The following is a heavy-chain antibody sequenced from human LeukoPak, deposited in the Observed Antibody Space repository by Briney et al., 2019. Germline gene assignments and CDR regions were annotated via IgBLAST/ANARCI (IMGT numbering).Heavy chain of an antibody. CDR1: GFTFSAYW. J-gene: IGHJ4*02. Sequence: PGGSLRLSCAASGFTFSAYWMHWVRQAPGKGLVWVSRLNTDGSDTRYADSVKGRFTISRDNSKNTVNLQMNSLRVEDTAVYYCAKERMGIWGGFDYWGQGTLVTVSS. V-gene: IGHV3-74*01. D-gene: IGHD3-16*01. CDR3: AKERMGIWGGFDY. CDR2: LNTDGSDT.